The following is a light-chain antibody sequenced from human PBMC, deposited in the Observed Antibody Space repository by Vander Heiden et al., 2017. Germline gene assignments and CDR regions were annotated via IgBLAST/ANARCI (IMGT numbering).Light chain of an antibody. V-gene: IGKV1-33*01. Sequence: ESPSSLSASVGDRVTITCQASQDISNYLNWYQQKPGKAPKLLIYDASNLETGVPSRFSGSGSGTDFTFTISSLQPEDIATYYCQQYYNPPLYTFGQGTKVEIK. CDR1: QDISNY. CDR3: QQYYNPPLYT. J-gene: IGKJ2*01. CDR2: DAS.